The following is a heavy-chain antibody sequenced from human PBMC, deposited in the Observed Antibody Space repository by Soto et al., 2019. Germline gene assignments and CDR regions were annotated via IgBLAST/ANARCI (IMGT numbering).Heavy chain of an antibody. D-gene: IGHD2-2*01. CDR3: SRVNSSSSLDN. CDR1: GDPINSGDYY. J-gene: IGHJ4*02. Sequence: PSETLSLTCTVSGDPINSGDYYGIWIRQPPGKGLEWIGYIYFSGSAYLNPSLESRLTISVDTSKNQFSLKLRSVTAADTAIYYCSRVNSSSSLDNWGQGALVTVSS. CDR2: IYFSGSA. V-gene: IGHV4-30-4*01.